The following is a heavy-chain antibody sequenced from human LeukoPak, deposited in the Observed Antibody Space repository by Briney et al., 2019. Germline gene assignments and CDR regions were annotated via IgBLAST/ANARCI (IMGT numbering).Heavy chain of an antibody. V-gene: IGHV4-34*01. CDR3: ARVIMVRGVIPESMEIDY. J-gene: IGHJ4*02. Sequence: SETLSLTCAVYGGFFSGYYWSWIRQPPGKGLEWIGEINHSGSTNYNPSLKSRVTISVDTSKNQFSLKLSSVTAADTAVYYCARVIMVRGVIPESMEIDYWGQGTLVTVSS. CDR2: INHSGST. CDR1: GGFFSGYY. D-gene: IGHD3-10*01.